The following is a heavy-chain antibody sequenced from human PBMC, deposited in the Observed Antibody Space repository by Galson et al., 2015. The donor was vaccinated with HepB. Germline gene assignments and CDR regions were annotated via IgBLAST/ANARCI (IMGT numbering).Heavy chain of an antibody. V-gene: IGHV3-23*01. CDR3: AKDGGYDFWSGYPREDY. Sequence: SLRLSCAASGFTFSSYAMSWVRQAPGKGLEWVSAISGSGGSTYYADSVKGRFTISRDNSKNTLYLQMNSLRAEDTAVYYCAKDGGYDFWSGYPREDYWGQGTLVTVSS. D-gene: IGHD3-3*01. J-gene: IGHJ4*02. CDR2: ISGSGGST. CDR1: GFTFSSYA.